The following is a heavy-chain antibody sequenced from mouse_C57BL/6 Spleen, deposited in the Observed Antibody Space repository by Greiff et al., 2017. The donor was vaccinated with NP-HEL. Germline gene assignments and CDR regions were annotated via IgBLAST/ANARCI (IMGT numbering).Heavy chain of an antibody. J-gene: IGHJ4*01. CDR1: GYTFTDYY. CDR3: ARSQTAQAPGYAMDY. V-gene: IGHV1-26*01. Sequence: EVQLQQSGPELVKPGASVKISCKASGYTFTDYYMNWVKQSHGKSLEWIGDINPNNGGTSYNQKFKGKATLTVDKSSSTAYMELRSLTSEDSAVYYCARSQTAQAPGYAMDYWGQGTSVTVSS. CDR2: INPNNGGT. D-gene: IGHD3-2*02.